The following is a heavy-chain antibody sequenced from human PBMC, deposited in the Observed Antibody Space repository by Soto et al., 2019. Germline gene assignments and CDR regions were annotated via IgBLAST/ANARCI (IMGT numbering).Heavy chain of an antibody. J-gene: IGHJ4*02. CDR2: ISSSSSTI. CDR3: ARAYYYDSSGYYY. CDR1: GFTFSSYS. Sequence: GGSLRLSCAASGFTFSSYSMNWVRQAPGKGLEWVSYISSSSSTIYYADSVKGGFTISRDNTKNSLYLQMNSLRDEDTAVYYCARAYYYDSSGYYYWGQGTLVTVSS. D-gene: IGHD3-22*01. V-gene: IGHV3-48*02.